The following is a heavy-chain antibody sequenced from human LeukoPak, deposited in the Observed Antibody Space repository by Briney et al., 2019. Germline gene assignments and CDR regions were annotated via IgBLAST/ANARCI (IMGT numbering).Heavy chain of an antibody. Sequence: PSETLSLTCTVSGGSIRRSSYYWGWIRQPPGKGLEGIGSIYYSGTTYYNPSLKSRVIIYVDTSKNQFSMKLSSVTAADTAVYYCARPMALYTSSSNYDAFDIWGQGTLVTVSS. CDR2: IYYSGTT. J-gene: IGHJ3*02. CDR1: GGSIRRSSYY. V-gene: IGHV4-39*01. CDR3: ARPMALYTSSSNYDAFDI. D-gene: IGHD6-13*01.